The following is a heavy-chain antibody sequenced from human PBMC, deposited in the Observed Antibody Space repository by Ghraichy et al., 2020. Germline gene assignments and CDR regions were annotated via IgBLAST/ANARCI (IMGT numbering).Heavy chain of an antibody. Sequence: GGSLRLSCAAFGFTFRSNWMSWVRQAPGKGLEWVANINQGGSAKFYVDSVEGRFTISRDNAKNSLYLQMNNLRAEDTAVYYCVRECSTSCYYGMDVCGQGTTVTVSS. CDR1: GFTFRSNW. CDR2: INQGGSAK. CDR3: VRECSTSCYYGMDV. V-gene: IGHV3-7*01. J-gene: IGHJ6*02. D-gene: IGHD2-2*01.